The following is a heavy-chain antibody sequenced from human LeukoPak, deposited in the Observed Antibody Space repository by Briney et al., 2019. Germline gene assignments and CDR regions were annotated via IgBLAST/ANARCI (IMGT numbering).Heavy chain of an antibody. CDR2: IRGSGDST. D-gene: IGHD3-10*01. Sequence: PGGSLRLSCAASGFTFSDYAMSWVRQAPGKGLEWVSNIRGSGDSTYYADSVKGRFTISRDNSKNTLYMEMNSLRAEDTAVYYCARGDGYYYGSGSYCDFWGRGTLVTVSS. CDR1: GFTFSDYA. J-gene: IGHJ4*02. CDR3: ARGDGYYYGSGSYCDF. V-gene: IGHV3-23*01.